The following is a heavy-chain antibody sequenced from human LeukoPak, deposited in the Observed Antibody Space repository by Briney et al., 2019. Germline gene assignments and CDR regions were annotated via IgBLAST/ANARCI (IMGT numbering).Heavy chain of an antibody. CDR1: GFTFSSYG. CDR3: ARVFLSAFDI. CDR2: ISGSGGST. J-gene: IGHJ3*02. D-gene: IGHD3-3*01. Sequence: GGSLRVSCAASGFTFSSYGMSWVRQAPGKGLEWVSAISGSGGSTYYADSVKGRFTIPRDNSKNTLYLQMNSLRAEDTAVYYCARVFLSAFDIWGQGTMVTVSS. V-gene: IGHV3-23*01.